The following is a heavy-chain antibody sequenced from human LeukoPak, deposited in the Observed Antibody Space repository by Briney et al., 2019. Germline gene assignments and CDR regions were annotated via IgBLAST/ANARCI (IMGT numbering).Heavy chain of an antibody. CDR3: AKGTYSSSRSGVDV. J-gene: IGHJ6*02. CDR1: GFTVSSYA. CDR2: IWYDGSNK. V-gene: IGHV3-33*06. D-gene: IGHD6-13*01. Sequence: GGSLRLSCAASGFTVSSYAMSWVRQAPGKGLEWVAVIWYDGSNKYYADSVKGRFTISRDNSKNTLYLQMNSLRAEDTAVYYCAKGTYSSSRSGVDVWGQGTTVTVSS.